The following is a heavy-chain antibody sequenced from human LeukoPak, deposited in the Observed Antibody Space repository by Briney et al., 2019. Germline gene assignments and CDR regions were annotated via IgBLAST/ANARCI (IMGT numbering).Heavy chain of an antibody. CDR2: INHSGST. J-gene: IGHJ4*02. V-gene: IGHV4-34*01. D-gene: IGHD3-10*01. CDR3: ARPRYGSGSLDS. Sequence: PSETLSLTYAVYGESFSGHYCTWIRQPPGRGLEWIGEINHSGSTTSNPSLNNRVTISVDTSKNQFSLKLTSVTAADTAVYYCARPRYGSGSLDSWGQGTLVTVSS. CDR1: GESFSGHY.